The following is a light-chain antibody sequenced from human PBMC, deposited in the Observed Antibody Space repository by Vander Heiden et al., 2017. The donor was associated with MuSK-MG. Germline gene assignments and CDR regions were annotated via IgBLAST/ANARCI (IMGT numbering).Light chain of an antibody. CDR1: QSLNTF. V-gene: IGKV3-11*01. CDR3: QQRNTWPIT. CDR2: DAS. J-gene: IGKJ3*01. Sequence: EIVLTQSPATLSLSPGERATLSCRASQSLNTFLAWYQQRPGQSPRLLIDDASNRATGVPARFSGSGSGTDFTLTISSLEPEDFAVYYCQQRNTWPITFGPGTKVDLK.